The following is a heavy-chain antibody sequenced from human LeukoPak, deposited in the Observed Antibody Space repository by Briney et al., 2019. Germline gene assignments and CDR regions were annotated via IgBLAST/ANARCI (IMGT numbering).Heavy chain of an antibody. CDR3: ARDASLGATGLAY. D-gene: IGHD1-26*01. V-gene: IGHV3-66*01. Sequence: GGSLRLSCVASGFTVSSNYMSWVRQAPGKGLEWVSVIYSGGSTYYADSVKGRFTISRDNSKNTLYLQMNSLRAEDTAVYYCARDASLGATGLAYWGQGTLVTVSS. CDR2: IYSGGST. J-gene: IGHJ4*02. CDR1: GFTVSSNY.